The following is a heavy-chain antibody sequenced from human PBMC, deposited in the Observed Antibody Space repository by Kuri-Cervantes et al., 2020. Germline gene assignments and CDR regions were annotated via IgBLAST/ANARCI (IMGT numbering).Heavy chain of an antibody. CDR1: AFTFSRYW. CDR2: IKGDGSDI. Sequence: GGSLRLSCAASAFTFSRYWMHWVRQAPGKGLVWVSRIKGDGSDIVYADSVRGRFTISRDNAKNTLYLQINSLRGEDTAVYYCVRDSYSYAFDIWGQGTMVTVSS. D-gene: IGHD2-15*01. CDR3: VRDSYSYAFDI. J-gene: IGHJ3*02. V-gene: IGHV3-74*01.